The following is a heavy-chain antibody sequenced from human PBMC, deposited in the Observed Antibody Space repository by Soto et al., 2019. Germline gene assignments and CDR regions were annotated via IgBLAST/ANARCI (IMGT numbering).Heavy chain of an antibody. V-gene: IGHV3-33*01. D-gene: IGHD1-26*01. CDR3: ARDSGSYKYYYYYGMDV. J-gene: IGHJ6*02. CDR2: IWYDGSNK. CDR1: GFTFSSYG. Sequence: QVQLVESGGGVVQPGRSLRLSCAASGFTFSSYGMHWVRQAPGKGLEWVAVIWYDGSNKYYADSVKGRFTISRDNSKNXPYLQMNSLRAEDTAVYYCARDSGSYKYYYYYGMDVWGQGTTVTVSS.